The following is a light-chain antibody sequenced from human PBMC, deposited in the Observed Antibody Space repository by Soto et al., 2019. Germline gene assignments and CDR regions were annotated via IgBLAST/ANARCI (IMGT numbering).Light chain of an antibody. CDR3: QQYGSSRDT. CDR1: QSVAGNS. V-gene: IGKV3-20*01. CDR2: GAS. J-gene: IGKJ2*01. Sequence: EVVLTQSPGTLSLSPGGTATLSCRASQSVAGNSLAWYRHKPGQAPRLVIYGASSRSTGVPDRFVGSGSGTDFTLTINRLEPEDFAVYYCQQYGSSRDTFGQGTKLEIK.